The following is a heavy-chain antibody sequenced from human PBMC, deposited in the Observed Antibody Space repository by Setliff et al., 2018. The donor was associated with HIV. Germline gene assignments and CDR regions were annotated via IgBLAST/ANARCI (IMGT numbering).Heavy chain of an antibody. J-gene: IGHJ4*02. D-gene: IGHD3-16*02. CDR2: IYYSGST. V-gene: IGHV4-31*03. Sequence: SETLSLTCNVSGASVSSSSNYWSWTRQHPGKGLEWIGYIYYSGSTYYNPSLKSRVTISVDTSKNQFSLKLSSVTAADTAVYYCARVPPLKAFGGVISLYYFDYWGQGTLVTVSS. CDR1: GASVSSSSNY. CDR3: ARVPPLKAFGGVISLYYFDY.